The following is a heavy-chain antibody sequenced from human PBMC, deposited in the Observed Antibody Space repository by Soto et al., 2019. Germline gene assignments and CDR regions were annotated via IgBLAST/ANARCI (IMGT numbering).Heavy chain of an antibody. J-gene: IGHJ2*01. CDR3: ARPPSTVTTGGYFDL. Sequence: TSETLSLTCTVSGGSISSSSYYWGWIRQTPGKGLEWIGTIYYSGSTYYNPSLKSRVTISVDTSKNQFSLKLSSVTAADTAVYYCARPPSTVTTGGYFDLWGRGTLVTVSS. D-gene: IGHD4-17*01. CDR1: GGSISSSSYY. CDR2: IYYSGST. V-gene: IGHV4-39*01.